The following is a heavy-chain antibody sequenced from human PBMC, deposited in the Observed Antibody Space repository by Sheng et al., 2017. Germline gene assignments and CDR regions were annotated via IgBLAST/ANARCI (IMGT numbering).Heavy chain of an antibody. J-gene: IGHJ4*02. V-gene: IGHV3-23*01. CDR1: GFSLTARS. CDR3: AKDHPSNGWPAFDY. CDR2: LNAHSGRT. Sequence: EVQLLQSGGGLVQPGESLTLSCAASGFSLTARSTSWVRQTPEKGLEWVAGLNAHSGRTYYARSVEGRCTISRDMSTNTLYLQLTDLRAEDTALYYCAKDHPSNGWPAFDYWGQGSLVTVSS. D-gene: IGHD6-19*01.